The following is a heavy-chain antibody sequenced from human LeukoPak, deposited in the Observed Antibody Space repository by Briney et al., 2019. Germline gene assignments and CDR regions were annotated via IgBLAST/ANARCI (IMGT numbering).Heavy chain of an antibody. CDR1: GGSISSYY. Sequence: SETLSLTCTVSGGSISSYYWSWIRQPAGKGLEWIGRIYTSGSTNYNPSLKSRVTMSVDTSKNQFSLKLSSVTAADTAVYYCAGGPVEQLVRGSYYYYGMDVWGQGTTVTVSS. J-gene: IGHJ6*02. CDR3: AGGPVEQLVRGSYYYYGMDV. D-gene: IGHD6-6*01. CDR2: IYTSGST. V-gene: IGHV4-4*07.